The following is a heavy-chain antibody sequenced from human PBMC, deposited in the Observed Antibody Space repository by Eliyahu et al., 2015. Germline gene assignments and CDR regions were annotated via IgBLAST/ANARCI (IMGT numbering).Heavy chain of an antibody. CDR1: GGSISSGDYY. CDR3: AREEPRRCTGASCSRCEY. CDR2: IYNSGST. D-gene: IGHD2-15*01. V-gene: IGHV4-30-4*08. Sequence: QVQLQESGPGLVKPSQTLSLTCTVSGGSISSGDYYWNWIRQPPGKGLEWIGDIYNSGSTYYNPSLKSRVTISVDMSKNQLSLKLSSVTVADTAVYYCAREEPRRCTGASCSRCEYWGQGTLVTVSS. J-gene: IGHJ4*02.